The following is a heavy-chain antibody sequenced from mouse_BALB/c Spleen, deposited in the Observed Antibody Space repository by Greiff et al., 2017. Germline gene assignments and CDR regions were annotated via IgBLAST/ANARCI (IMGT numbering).Heavy chain of an antibody. J-gene: IGHJ4*01. CDR1: GFSLTSYG. CDR3: ARDQLRGAMDY. Sequence: VQVVESGPGLVAPSQSLSITCTVSGFSLTSYGVHWVRQPPGKGLEWLGVIWAGGSTNYNSALMSRLSISKDNSKSQVFLKMNSLQTDDTAMYYCARDQLRGAMDYWGQGTSVTVSS. V-gene: IGHV2-9*02. D-gene: IGHD1-1*01. CDR2: IWAGGST.